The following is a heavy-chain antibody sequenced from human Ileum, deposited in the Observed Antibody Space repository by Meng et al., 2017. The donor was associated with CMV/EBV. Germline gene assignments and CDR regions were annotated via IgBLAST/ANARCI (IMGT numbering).Heavy chain of an antibody. CDR2: MNPNSGNT. CDR3: ARGGAYYYDSIFNY. CDR1: GYTFTSYD. V-gene: IGHV1-8*03. J-gene: IGHJ4*02. D-gene: IGHD3-22*01. Sequence: ASGYTFTSYDINGVRQATGQGLEWMGWMNPNSGNTGYAQKFQGRVTITRNTSISTAYMELSSLRSEDTAVYYCARGGAYYYDSIFNYWGQGTLVTVSS.